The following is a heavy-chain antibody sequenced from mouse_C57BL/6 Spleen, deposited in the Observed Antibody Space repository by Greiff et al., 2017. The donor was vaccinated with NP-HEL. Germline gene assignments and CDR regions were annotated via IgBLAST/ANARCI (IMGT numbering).Heavy chain of an antibody. Sequence: VQLQQSGAELVRPGTSVKVSCKASGYAFTNYLIEWVKQRPGQGLEWIGVINPGSGGTNYNEKFKGKATLTADKSSSTAYMQLRSLTSEDSAVYFCARSWDSWFAYWGQGTLVTVSA. CDR3: ARSWDSWFAY. CDR1: GYAFTNYL. J-gene: IGHJ3*01. D-gene: IGHD4-1*01. V-gene: IGHV1-54*01. CDR2: INPGSGGT.